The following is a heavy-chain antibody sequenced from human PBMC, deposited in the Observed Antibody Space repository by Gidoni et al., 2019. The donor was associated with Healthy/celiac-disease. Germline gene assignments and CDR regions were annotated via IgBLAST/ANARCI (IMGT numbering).Heavy chain of an antibody. J-gene: IGHJ4*02. D-gene: IGHD1-26*01. V-gene: IGHV3-30*18. CDR1: GFPFSSYG. CDR3: AKEARGGGATSYFDY. Sequence: VQLVESGGGVVQPGRSLRLSCAASGFPFSSYGMHWVRQAPGKGLEWVAVISYDGSNKYYADSVKGRFTISRDNSKNTLYLQMNSLRAEDTAVYYCAKEARGGGATSYFDYWGQGTLVTVSS. CDR2: ISYDGSNK.